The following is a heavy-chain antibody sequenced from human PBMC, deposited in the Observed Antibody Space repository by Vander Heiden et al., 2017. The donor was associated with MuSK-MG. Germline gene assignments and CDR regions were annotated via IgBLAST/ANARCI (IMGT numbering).Heavy chain of an antibody. CDR2: ISWNSGSI. J-gene: IGHJ6*02. Sequence: EVQLVESGGGLVQPGRSLRLSCAASGFTFDDYAMHWVRQVPGKGLEWVSGISWNSGSIGYADSVKGRFTISRDNAKNSLYLQMNSLRAEDTALYYCAKDIGTAMDDGMDVWGQGTTGTVSS. CDR3: AKDIGTAMDDGMDV. V-gene: IGHV3-9*01. D-gene: IGHD5-18*01. CDR1: GFTFDDYA.